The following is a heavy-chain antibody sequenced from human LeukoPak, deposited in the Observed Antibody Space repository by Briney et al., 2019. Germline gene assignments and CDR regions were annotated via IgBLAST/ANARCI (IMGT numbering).Heavy chain of an antibody. CDR2: LSYSGST. D-gene: IGHD6-13*01. V-gene: IGHV4-39*02. Sequence: SETLSLACTVSGGSVSNDNSYWGWIRQSPGKGLEWIGSLSYSGSTYYNPSLKSRVTMSVDTSKNHFSLKLSSVAAADTAVYYCARVLAAAAHFDFWGQGTLVTASS. J-gene: IGHJ4*02. CDR3: ARVLAAAAHFDF. CDR1: GGSVSNDNSY.